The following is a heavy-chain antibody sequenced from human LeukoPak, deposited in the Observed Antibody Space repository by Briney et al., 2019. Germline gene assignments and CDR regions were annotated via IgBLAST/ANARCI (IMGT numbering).Heavy chain of an antibody. Sequence: SETLSLTCAVYGGSFSGYYWSWIRQPPGKGLEWIGEINHSGSTNYNPSLKSRVTISVDTSKNQFSLKLSSVTAADTAVYYCASTYYDILTGYYSSMNYFDYWGQGTLVTVSS. V-gene: IGHV4-34*01. J-gene: IGHJ4*02. CDR1: GGSFSGYY. CDR3: ASTYYDILTGYYSSMNYFDY. CDR2: INHSGST. D-gene: IGHD3-9*01.